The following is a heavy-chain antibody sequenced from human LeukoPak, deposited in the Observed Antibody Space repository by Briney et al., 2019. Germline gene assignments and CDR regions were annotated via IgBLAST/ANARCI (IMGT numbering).Heavy chain of an antibody. CDR3: ATSYGMDV. V-gene: IGHV4-34*01. J-gene: IGHJ6*02. CDR2: INHSGST. Sequence: PSETLSLTCGVYGGSFSGYYWSWIRQPPGKGLEWIGEINHSGSTNYNPSLKSRVTISVDTSKNQFSLKLSSVTAADTAVYYCATSYGMDVWGQGTTVTVSS. CDR1: GGSFSGYY.